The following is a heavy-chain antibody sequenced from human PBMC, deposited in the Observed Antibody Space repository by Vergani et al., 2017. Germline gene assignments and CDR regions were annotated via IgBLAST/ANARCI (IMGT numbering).Heavy chain of an antibody. V-gene: IGHV3-21*06. D-gene: IGHD2-8*01. CDR3: ARDCTSGGCPDNYGMDV. CDR2: IGSSGPYI. CDR1: GFTFSDFS. Sequence: VQLVESGGGLVKPGGSLRLSCAASGFTFSDFSMSGVRQAPGKGLEWVAFIGSSGPYINYADSVKGRFIISRDNTNNSLFLQLRSLRAEDAAVYYCARDCTSGGCPDNYGMDVWGQGATVTVSS. J-gene: IGHJ6*02.